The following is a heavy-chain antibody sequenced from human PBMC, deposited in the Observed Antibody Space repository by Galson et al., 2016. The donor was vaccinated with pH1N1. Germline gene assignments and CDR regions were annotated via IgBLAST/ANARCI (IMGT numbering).Heavy chain of an antibody. Sequence: SCKASGGTFSSYAISWVRQAPGKGLEWVANIKQDGSDKYYVDSVKGRFTISRDNAKNSLYLQMNSPRAEDTAVYYCVRAVGAMEAYWGQGTLVTVSS. CDR1: GGTFSSYA. CDR3: VRAVGAMEAY. D-gene: IGHD2-15*01. J-gene: IGHJ4*02. V-gene: IGHV3-7*01. CDR2: IKQDGSDK.